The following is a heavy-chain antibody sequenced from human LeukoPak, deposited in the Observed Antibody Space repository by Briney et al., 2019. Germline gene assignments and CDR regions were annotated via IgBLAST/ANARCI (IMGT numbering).Heavy chain of an antibody. CDR1: GFTFSTYA. J-gene: IGHJ6*04. V-gene: IGHV3-48*03. D-gene: IGHD3-10*02. CDR3: AELGITMIGGV. CDR2: ISSSGSTI. Sequence: GGSLRLSCAASGFTFSTYATSWVRQAPGKGLEWVSYISSSGSTIYYADSVKGRFTISRDNAKNSLYLQMNSLRAEDTAVYYCAELGITMIGGVWGKGTTVTISS.